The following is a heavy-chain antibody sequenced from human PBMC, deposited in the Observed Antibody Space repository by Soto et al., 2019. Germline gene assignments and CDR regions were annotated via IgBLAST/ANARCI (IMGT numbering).Heavy chain of an antibody. Sequence: SETLSLTCTVSGGSINTFYWSWVRQPAGKGLEWIGRIFSSGSTSFNPSLESRVAMSVDTSKNHFSLNLSSVIAADMAVYYCAREGSYSAYNFAHGIQLWSFDFWGQGALVTVSS. CDR2: IFSSGST. CDR1: GGSINTFY. D-gene: IGHD5-12*01. CDR3: AREGSYSAYNFAHGIQLWSFDF. J-gene: IGHJ4*02. V-gene: IGHV4-4*07.